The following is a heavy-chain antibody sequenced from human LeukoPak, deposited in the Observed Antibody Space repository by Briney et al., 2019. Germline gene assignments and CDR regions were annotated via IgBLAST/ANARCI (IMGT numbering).Heavy chain of an antibody. D-gene: IGHD3-22*01. CDR2: ILYDGSNR. J-gene: IGHJ4*02. Sequence: GGSLRLSCAVSGFTFSTYGMHWVRQAPGKGLEWVAVILYDGSNRQYADSVKGRFTISRDNSKNTLYLQMNSLRVEDTAVYYCARVRGNVGSSYFPDYWGQGTLVTVTS. V-gene: IGHV3-30*03. CDR1: GFTFSTYG. CDR3: ARVRGNVGSSYFPDY.